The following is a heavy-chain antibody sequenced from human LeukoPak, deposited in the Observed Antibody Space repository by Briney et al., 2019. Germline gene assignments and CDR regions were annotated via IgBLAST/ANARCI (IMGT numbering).Heavy chain of an antibody. D-gene: IGHD5-12*01. J-gene: IGHJ4*02. CDR2: IIPIFGTA. Sequence: GASVKVSCKASGGTFSSYAISWVRQAPGQGLEWMGGIIPIFGTANYAQKFQGRVTITADESTSTAYMELSSLRSEDTAVYYCARVPLRRGYFNYWGQGTLVTVSS. CDR1: GGTFSSYA. CDR3: ARVPLRRGYFNY. V-gene: IGHV1-69*13.